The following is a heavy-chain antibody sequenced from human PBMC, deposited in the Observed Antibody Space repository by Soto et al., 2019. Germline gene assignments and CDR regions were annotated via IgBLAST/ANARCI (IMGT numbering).Heavy chain of an antibody. V-gene: IGHV1-18*01. CDR1: GYTFTSYG. J-gene: IGHJ5*02. Sequence: QVQLVQSGAEVKKPGASVKVSCKASGYTFTSYGISWVRQAPGQGLEWMGWISAYNGNTNYAQKLQGRVSMTTDTSTSTAYMELRSLRSDDTAVYYCARVEYCGGDCFGWFDPWGQGTLVTVSS. CDR3: ARVEYCGGDCFGWFDP. CDR2: ISAYNGNT. D-gene: IGHD2-21*02.